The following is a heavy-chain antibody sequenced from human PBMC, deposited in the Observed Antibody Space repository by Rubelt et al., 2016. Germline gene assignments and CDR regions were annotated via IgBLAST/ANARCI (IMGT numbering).Heavy chain of an antibody. CDR3: ATEPVEATTVRHFDY. Sequence: SSYVLHWVRQAPGKGLEWVAVISSNGNIKYYADSVNGRFTISRDNSKNTLFLHMNSLRGEDTAVYYCATEPVEATTVRHFDYWGQGTLVTVSS. J-gene: IGHJ4*02. V-gene: IGHV3-30*04. CDR2: ISSNGNIK. CDR1: SSYV. D-gene: IGHD1-26*01.